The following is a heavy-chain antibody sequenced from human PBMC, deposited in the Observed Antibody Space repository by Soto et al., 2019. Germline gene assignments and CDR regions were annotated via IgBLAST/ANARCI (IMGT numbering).Heavy chain of an antibody. J-gene: IGHJ4*02. Sequence: TLSLTCTVSGGSISSGGYYWSWIRQHPGKGLEWIGYIYYSGSTYYNPSLKSRVTISVDTSKNQFSLKLSSVTAADTAVYYCARDGSSPYYFDYWGQGTLVTVSS. CDR3: ARDGSSPYYFDY. CDR1: GGSISSGGYY. CDR2: IYYSGST. V-gene: IGHV4-31*03. D-gene: IGHD5-18*01.